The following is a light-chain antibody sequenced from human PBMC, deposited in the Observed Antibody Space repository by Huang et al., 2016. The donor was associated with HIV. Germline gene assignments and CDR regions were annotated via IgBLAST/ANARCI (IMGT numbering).Light chain of an antibody. CDR3: QQSFSVPRT. Sequence: DIQMTQSPPSLSASVGERVTFTCRADQNITKSLNWYQQKPGKAPKLLIYTVSTLESVVPSRFSGSGSGSRFTLNIGNLQPEDFATYYCQQSFSVPRTFG. V-gene: IGKV1-39*01. CDR2: TVS. CDR1: QNITKS. J-gene: IGKJ1*01.